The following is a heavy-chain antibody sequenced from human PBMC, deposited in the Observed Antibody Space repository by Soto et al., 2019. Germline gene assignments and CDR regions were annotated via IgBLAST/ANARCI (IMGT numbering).Heavy chain of an antibody. Sequence: GGSLRLSCAASGFTFISYEMNWVRQATGKGLEWVSYISSSGSTIYYADSVKGRFTISRDNAKNSLYLQMNSLRAEDTAVYYCARPIFRYGMDVWGQGNTVTVSS. CDR1: GFTFISYE. D-gene: IGHD2-21*01. CDR3: ARPIFRYGMDV. J-gene: IGHJ6*02. CDR2: ISSSGSTI. V-gene: IGHV3-48*03.